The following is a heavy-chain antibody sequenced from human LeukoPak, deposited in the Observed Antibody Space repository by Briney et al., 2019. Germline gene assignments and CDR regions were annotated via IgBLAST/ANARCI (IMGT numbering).Heavy chain of an antibody. Sequence: TSVKVSCKASGGTFSSYAISWVRQAPGQGLEWMGGIIPIFGTANYAQKFQGRVTITADESTSTAYMELSSVRSEDTAVYYCANLPSSGWYRPNYWGQGTLVTVSS. J-gene: IGHJ4*02. CDR1: GGTFSSYA. V-gene: IGHV1-69*13. CDR3: ANLPSSGWYRPNY. D-gene: IGHD6-19*01. CDR2: IIPIFGTA.